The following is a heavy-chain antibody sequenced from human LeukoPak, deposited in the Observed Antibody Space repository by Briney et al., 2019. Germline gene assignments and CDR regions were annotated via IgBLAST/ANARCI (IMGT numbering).Heavy chain of an antibody. CDR1: GFTFDDYA. D-gene: IGHD1-1*01. CDR3: AKKLPANCEFDY. CDR2: ISWNSGSI. Sequence: SLRLSCAASGFTFDDYAMHWVRQAPGKGLEWVSGISWNSGSIGYADSVKGRFTISRDNAKNSLYLQMNSLRAEDTALYYCAKKLPANCEFDYWGQGTLVTVSS. J-gene: IGHJ4*02. V-gene: IGHV3-9*01.